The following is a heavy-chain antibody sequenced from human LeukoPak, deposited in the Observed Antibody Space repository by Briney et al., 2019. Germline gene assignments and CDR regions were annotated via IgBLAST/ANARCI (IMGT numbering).Heavy chain of an antibody. CDR2: IKQDGSEK. CDR3: ARDPYSGDYGPYYYYYMDV. V-gene: IGHV3-7*01. Sequence: GGSLRLSCAASGFTFSSYWMSWVRQAPGKGLEWVANIKQDGSEKYYVDSVRGRFTISRDNAENSLYLQMNNLRDEDTAVYYCARDPYSGDYGPYYYYYMDVWGKGTTVTVSS. CDR1: GFTFSSYW. D-gene: IGHD5-12*01. J-gene: IGHJ6*03.